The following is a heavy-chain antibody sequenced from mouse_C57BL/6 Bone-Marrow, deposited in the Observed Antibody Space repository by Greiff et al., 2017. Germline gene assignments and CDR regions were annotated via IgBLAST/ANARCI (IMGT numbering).Heavy chain of an antibody. CDR2: IDPKSGGT. V-gene: IGHV1-72*01. D-gene: IGHD1-1*01. Sequence: QVQLQQPGAELVKPGASVKMSCKASGYTFTSYWMHWVKQRPGRGLEWIGRIDPKSGGTKYNEKFKSKATLTVDKPSSTAYMQLSSLTSEDSAVYYCARYYYYGSGAYWGQGTLVTVSA. CDR3: ARYYYYGSGAY. CDR1: GYTFTSYW. J-gene: IGHJ3*01.